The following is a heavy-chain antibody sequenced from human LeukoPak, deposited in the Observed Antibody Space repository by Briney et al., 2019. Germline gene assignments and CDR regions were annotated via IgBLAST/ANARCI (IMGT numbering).Heavy chain of an antibody. V-gene: IGHV4-38-2*02. CDR3: AREGIAVAGTGRPWFGP. Sequence: SETLSLTCTVSGYSISSGYYWGWIRQPPGKGLEWIGSIYHSGSTYYNPSLKSRVTISVDTSKNQFSLKLSSVTAADTAVYYCAREGIAVAGTGRPWFGPWGQGTLVTVSS. D-gene: IGHD6-19*01. CDR2: IYHSGST. J-gene: IGHJ5*02. CDR1: GYSISSGYY.